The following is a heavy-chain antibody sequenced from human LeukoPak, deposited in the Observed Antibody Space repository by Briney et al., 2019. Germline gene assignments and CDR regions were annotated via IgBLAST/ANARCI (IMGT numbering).Heavy chain of an antibody. Sequence: GGSLRLSCAASGFAFSNYGMNWVRQAPGKGLEWVSGITGSGGTTYYADSVKGRFTISRDNSKNTLYLEVISLTAEDTAVYYCAKDDAWLRFGEWSQGTLVTVSA. CDR3: AKDDAWLRFGE. CDR2: ITGSGGTT. J-gene: IGHJ4*02. CDR1: GFAFSNYG. D-gene: IGHD3-10*01. V-gene: IGHV3-23*01.